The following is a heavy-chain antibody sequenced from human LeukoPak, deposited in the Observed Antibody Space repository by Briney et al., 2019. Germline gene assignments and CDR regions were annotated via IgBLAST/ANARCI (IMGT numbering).Heavy chain of an antibody. CDR2: IGSSGRTI. CDR3: ASRRDY. J-gene: IGHJ4*02. CDR1: GFTFSSSA. Sequence: PGGSLRLSCVVSGFTFSSSAMSWVRQAPGKGLEWVSNIGSSGRTIFYADSVKGRFSISRDNGKNSLYLQMNSLRVEDTAIYYCASRRDYWGQGTLVTVSS. V-gene: IGHV3-48*03.